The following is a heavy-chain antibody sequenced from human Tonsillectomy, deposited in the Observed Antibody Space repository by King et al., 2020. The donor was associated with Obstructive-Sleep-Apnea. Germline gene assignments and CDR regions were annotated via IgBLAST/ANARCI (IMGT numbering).Heavy chain of an antibody. CDR3: ARDISGDFTY. Sequence: QLQESGPGVVKPWETLSLTCSVSGGYIRSNSHYWGWIRQSPGKGLEWIGSIHYGGRTFYNPSPESRVTVSVDPSKNQFSLKLRSLTAADTAVYYCARDISGDFTYWGQGALVIVSS. CDR1: GGYIRSNSHY. CDR2: IHYGGRT. V-gene: IGHV4-39*07. D-gene: IGHD3-10*01. J-gene: IGHJ4*02.